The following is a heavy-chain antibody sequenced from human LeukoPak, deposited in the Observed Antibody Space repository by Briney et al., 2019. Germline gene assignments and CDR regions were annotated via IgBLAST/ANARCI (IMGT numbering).Heavy chain of an antibody. J-gene: IGHJ4*02. D-gene: IGHD2-8*02. Sequence: SSETLSLTCTVSGGSISSYYWSWIRQPPGKGLEWIAYISDVGSINYNPSLKSRVTISLDTSKNQFSLKLSSVTAADTAVYYCAGHHPRNTVDFWGQGTLVTVSS. V-gene: IGHV4-59*08. CDR1: GGSISSYY. CDR3: AGHHPRNTVDF. CDR2: ISDVGSI.